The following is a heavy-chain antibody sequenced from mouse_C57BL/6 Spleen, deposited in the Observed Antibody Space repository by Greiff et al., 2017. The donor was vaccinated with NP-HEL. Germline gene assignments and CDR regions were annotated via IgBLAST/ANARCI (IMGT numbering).Heavy chain of an antibody. Sequence: EVKVVESGGGLVKPGGSLKLSCAASGFTFSDYGMHWVRQAPEKGLEWVAYISSGSSTIYYADTVKGRFTISRDNAKNTLFLQMTSLRSEDTAMYYCARRDGYDEAMDYWGQGTSVTVSS. V-gene: IGHV5-17*01. D-gene: IGHD2-2*01. J-gene: IGHJ4*01. CDR3: ARRDGYDEAMDY. CDR2: ISSGSSTI. CDR1: GFTFSDYG.